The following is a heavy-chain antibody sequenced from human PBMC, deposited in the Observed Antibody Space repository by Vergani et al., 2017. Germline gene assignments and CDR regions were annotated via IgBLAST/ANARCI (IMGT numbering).Heavy chain of an antibody. Sequence: EVQLVESGGGLVQPGGSLRLSCAASGFTFSSYWMSWVRQAPGKGLEWVANIKQDGSEKYYVDSVKGRFTISRDNAKNSLYLQMNSLRAEDTAVYYCAREYFVFWSGYWGPWGQGTLVTVSS. J-gene: IGHJ5*02. CDR3: AREYFVFWSGYWGP. V-gene: IGHV3-7*01. CDR2: IKQDGSEK. CDR1: GFTFSSYW. D-gene: IGHD3-3*01.